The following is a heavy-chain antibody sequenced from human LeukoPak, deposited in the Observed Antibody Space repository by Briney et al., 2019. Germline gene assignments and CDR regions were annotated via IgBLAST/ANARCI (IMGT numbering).Heavy chain of an antibody. J-gene: IGHJ3*02. CDR3: ARGLDSSYDIKAFDI. CDR2: TYYRSKWYN. Sequence: SQTLSLTCAISGDSVSSNSAAWNWIRQSPSRGLEWLGRTYYRSKWYNHYAVSVKSRITINPDTSKNQFSLQLNSVTTEDTAVYYCARGLDSSYDIKAFDIWGQGTMVTASS. V-gene: IGHV6-1*01. CDR1: GDSVSSNSAA. D-gene: IGHD5-12*01.